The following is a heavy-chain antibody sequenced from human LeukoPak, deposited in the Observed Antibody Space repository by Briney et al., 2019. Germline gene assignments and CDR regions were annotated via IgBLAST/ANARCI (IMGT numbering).Heavy chain of an antibody. D-gene: IGHD6-13*01. CDR1: GYTFTSYG. J-gene: IGHJ4*02. V-gene: IGHV1-18*01. CDR3: ARLSRVAAAGTGFDY. CDR2: ISAYNGNT. Sequence: ASVKVSCKASGYTFTSYGISWVRQAPGRGLEWMGWISAYNGNTNYAQKLQGRVTMTTDTSTSTAYMELRSLRSDDTAVYYCARLSRVAAAGTGFDYWGQGTLVTVSS.